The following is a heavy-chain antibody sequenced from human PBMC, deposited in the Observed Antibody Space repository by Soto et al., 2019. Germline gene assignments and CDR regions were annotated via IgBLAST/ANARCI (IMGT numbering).Heavy chain of an antibody. CDR3: AGTTVVTPSAFDI. CDR1: GGSISSYY. D-gene: IGHD4-17*01. Sequence: QVQLQESGPGLVKPSETLSLTCTVSGGSISSYYWSWIRQPPGKGLEWIGYIYYSGSTNYNPSLKRRVXXSXDXXKNQFSLKLSSVTAADTAVYYCAGTTVVTPSAFDIWGQGTMVTVSS. J-gene: IGHJ3*02. CDR2: IYYSGST. V-gene: IGHV4-59*08.